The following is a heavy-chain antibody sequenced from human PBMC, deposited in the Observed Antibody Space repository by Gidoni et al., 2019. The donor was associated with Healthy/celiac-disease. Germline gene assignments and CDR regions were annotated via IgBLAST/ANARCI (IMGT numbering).Heavy chain of an antibody. D-gene: IGHD3-10*01. J-gene: IGHJ5*02. CDR3: AHRKPTWFREVSTFDP. Sequence: QITLKESGPTLVKPTQTLTLTCTFSGFSLSTSGVGVGWIRQPPGKALEWLALIYWDDDKRYSPSLKSRLTITKDTSKNQVVLTMTNMDPVDTATYYCAHRKPTWFREVSTFDPWGQGTLVTVSS. CDR1: GFSLSTSGVG. V-gene: IGHV2-5*02. CDR2: IYWDDDK.